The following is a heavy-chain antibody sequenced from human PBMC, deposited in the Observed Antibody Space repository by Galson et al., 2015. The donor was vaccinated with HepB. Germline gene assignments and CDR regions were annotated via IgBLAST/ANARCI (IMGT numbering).Heavy chain of an antibody. V-gene: IGHV3-21*06. Sequence: SVNGRFTISRDNAKNSLYLQMNSLRAEDTAFYYCARQVGIGSGSTDYWGQGTLVSVSS. CDR3: ARQVGIGSGSTDY. J-gene: IGHJ4*02. D-gene: IGHD1-26*01.